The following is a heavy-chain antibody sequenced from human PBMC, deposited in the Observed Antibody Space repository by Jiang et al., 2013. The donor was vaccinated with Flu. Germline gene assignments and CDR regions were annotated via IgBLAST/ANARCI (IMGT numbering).Heavy chain of an antibody. Sequence: QLLESGGGVVQPGRSLRLSCAASGFTFSSYGMHWVRQAPGKGLEWVAVIWYDGSNKYYADSVKGRFTISRDNSKNTLYLQMNSLRAEDTAVYYCARESEKLFGSGWYRGVDYWGQGTLVTVSS. CDR3: ARESEKLFGSGWYRGVDY. CDR2: IWYDGSNK. V-gene: IGHV3-33*01. D-gene: IGHD6-19*01. CDR1: GFTFSSYG. J-gene: IGHJ4*02.